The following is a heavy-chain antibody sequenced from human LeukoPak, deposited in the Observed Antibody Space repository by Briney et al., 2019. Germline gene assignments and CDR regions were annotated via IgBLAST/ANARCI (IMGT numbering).Heavy chain of an antibody. J-gene: IGHJ4*02. CDR2: ISGSGGST. V-gene: IGHV3-23*01. CDR1: GFTFSSYA. CDR3: AKDLGYGDFADY. Sequence: GGSLRLSCAASGFTFSSYAMSWVRQAPGKGLEWVSAISGSGGSTYYADSVKGRFTTSRDNSKNTLYLQMNSLRAEDTAVYYCAKDLGYGDFADYWGQGTLVTVSS. D-gene: IGHD4-17*01.